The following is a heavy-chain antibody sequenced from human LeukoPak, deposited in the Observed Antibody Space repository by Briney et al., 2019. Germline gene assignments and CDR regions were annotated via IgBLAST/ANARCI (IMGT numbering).Heavy chain of an antibody. Sequence: GGSLRLSCAASGFTFSSYSMNWVRQAPGKGLEWVSYISSSSSTIYYADSVKGRFTISRDNAKNSLYLQMNSLRAEDTAVYYCARDSGMLGYDSSPFDYWGQGTLVTVSS. V-gene: IGHV3-48*01. D-gene: IGHD3-22*01. J-gene: IGHJ4*02. CDR2: ISSSSSTI. CDR1: GFTFSSYS. CDR3: ARDSGMLGYDSSPFDY.